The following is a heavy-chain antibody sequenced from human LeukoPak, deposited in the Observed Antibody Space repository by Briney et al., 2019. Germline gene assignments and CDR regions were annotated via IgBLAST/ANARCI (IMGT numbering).Heavy chain of an antibody. V-gene: IGHV4-34*01. CDR2: INHSGST. CDR3: ARAHPGGPADIVELPAALNLAS. CDR1: GGSFSGYY. J-gene: IGHJ4*02. Sequence: SETLSLTCAVYGGSFSGYYWSWIRQPPGKGLEWIGEINHSGSTNYNPSLKSRVTISVDTSKNQFSLKLSSVTAADTAVYYCARAHPGGPADIVELPAALNLASGGQGTWVPSPQ. D-gene: IGHD2-2*01.